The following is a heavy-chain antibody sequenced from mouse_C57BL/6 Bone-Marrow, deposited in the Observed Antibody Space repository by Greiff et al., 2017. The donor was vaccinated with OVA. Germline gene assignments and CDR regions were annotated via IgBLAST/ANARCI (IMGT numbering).Heavy chain of an antibody. J-gene: IGHJ1*03. CDR3: ARKSPIYYDYDGGPWYFDV. D-gene: IGHD2-4*01. CDR1: GYTFTSYW. V-gene: IGHV1-7*01. CDR2: INPSSGYT. Sequence: QVQLKESGAELAKPGASVKLSCKASGYTFTSYWMHWVKQRPGQGLEWIGYINPSSGYTKYNQKFKDKATLTADKSSSTAYMQLSSLTYEDSAVYYCARKSPIYYDYDGGPWYFDVWGTGTTVTVSS.